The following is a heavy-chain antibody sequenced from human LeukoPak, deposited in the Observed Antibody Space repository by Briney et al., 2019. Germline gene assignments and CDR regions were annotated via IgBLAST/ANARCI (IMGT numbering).Heavy chain of an antibody. CDR2: FSWNSGNT. V-gene: IGHV3-43*02. D-gene: IGHD3-10*01. CDR1: GFTFADYA. J-gene: IGHJ4*02. Sequence: PGGSLRLSCAPSGFTFADYAMHWVRPAPGKGLEWVSGFSWNSGNTCYADSVKGRFTLSRDNSQNSLCLQINSLRTEDTALYYCAKTYPSYSHYFDYWGQGTMVTVSS. CDR3: AKTYPSYSHYFDY.